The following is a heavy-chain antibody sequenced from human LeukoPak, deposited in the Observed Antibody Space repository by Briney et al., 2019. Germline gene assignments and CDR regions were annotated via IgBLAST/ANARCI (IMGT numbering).Heavy chain of an antibody. V-gene: IGHV1-2*02. J-gene: IGHJ4*02. Sequence: ASVKVSCKASEYTFTGYYLHWVRQAPGQGLEWMGWINPNSGATNYAQRFQGRVTITRNTSISTAYMELSSLRSEDTAVYYCARDAAAGYSYYFDYWGQGTLVTVSS. CDR3: ARDAAAGYSYYFDY. CDR1: EYTFTGYY. D-gene: IGHD2-15*01. CDR2: INPNSGAT.